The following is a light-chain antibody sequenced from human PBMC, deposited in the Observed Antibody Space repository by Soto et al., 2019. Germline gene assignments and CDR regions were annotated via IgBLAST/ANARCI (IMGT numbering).Light chain of an antibody. V-gene: IGKV1D-12*01. J-gene: IGKJ4*01. CDR1: QDINNW. Sequence: DIQMTQSPSSVSASVGDRVTMTCRASQDINNWLAWYQQKPGKAPKLLIYTTSSLQSGVPSRFSGSGSGTDFTLTISSLQPEDFATYYCQQANSFPLTFGGGIKVEIK. CDR3: QQANSFPLT. CDR2: TTS.